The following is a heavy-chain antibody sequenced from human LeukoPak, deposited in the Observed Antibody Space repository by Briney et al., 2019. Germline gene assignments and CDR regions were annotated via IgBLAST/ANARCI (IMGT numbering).Heavy chain of an antibody. CDR3: ARDNYGGNYNGVDV. D-gene: IGHD4-23*01. J-gene: IGHJ6*02. V-gene: IGHV4-39*07. CDR2: IYYSGST. Sequence: PSETLSLTCTVSGGSIGGSSYYWAWIRQPPGKGLEWIGSIYYSGSTNYNPSLKSRVTISVDTSKNQFSLKLSSVTAADTAVYYCARDNYGGNYNGVDVWGQGTTVTVSS. CDR1: GGSIGGSSYY.